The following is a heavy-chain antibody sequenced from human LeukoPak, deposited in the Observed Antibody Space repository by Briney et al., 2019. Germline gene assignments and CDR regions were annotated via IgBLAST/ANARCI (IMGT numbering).Heavy chain of an antibody. CDR2: INHSGST. V-gene: IGHV4-34*01. D-gene: IGHD2-2*01. CDR1: GGSFSGYY. Sequence: SETLSLTCALYGGSFSGYYWSWIRQPPGKGLEWIGEINHSGSTNYNPSLKSRVTISVDTSKNQFSLKLSSVTAADTAVYYCARGPDIVVVPAAPSRDYWGQGTLVTVSS. J-gene: IGHJ4*02. CDR3: ARGPDIVVVPAAPSRDY.